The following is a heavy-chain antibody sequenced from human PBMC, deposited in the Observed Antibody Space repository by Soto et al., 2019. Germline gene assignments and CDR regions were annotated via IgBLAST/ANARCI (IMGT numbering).Heavy chain of an antibody. CDR1: GYTFSDYV. J-gene: IGHJ4*02. V-gene: IGHV1-18*01. Sequence: QVQLVQSGADVKKPGASVKVSCKAYGYTFSDYVISWVRQAPGKGVEWMGWISAKNGNTNLAQKLRGRVSLTSDTSTSTVYMELRSLQADDTAVDYSARVPPETPPDHWGQGTLAIVSS. CDR2: ISAKNGNT. CDR3: ARVPPETPPDH.